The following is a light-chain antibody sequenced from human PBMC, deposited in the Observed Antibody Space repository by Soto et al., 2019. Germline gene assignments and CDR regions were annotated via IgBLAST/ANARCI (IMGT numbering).Light chain of an antibody. CDR2: DVS. CDR1: QSVSNW. Sequence: DIQMTHSPSTLSASVGERVTITFRASQSVSNWLAWYQQKPGKAPKLLIYDVSSLESGVPSRFSGSGSGTEFTLTINSLQSEDSAVYYCQQHNQWPITFGQGTRLEI. J-gene: IGKJ5*01. V-gene: IGKV1-5*01. CDR3: QQHNQWPIT.